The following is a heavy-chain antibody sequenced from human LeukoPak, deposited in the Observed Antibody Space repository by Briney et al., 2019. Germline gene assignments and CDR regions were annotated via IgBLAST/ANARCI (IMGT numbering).Heavy chain of an antibody. V-gene: IGHV3-74*01. J-gene: IGHJ4*02. CDR1: GFTFSSYW. Sequence: PGESLRLPCAASGFTFSSYWMHWVRQVPGRGLVWVSRIDLGGTTTYADSVRGRFTMSRDNAKNTVDLQMSSLGAEDTAVYYCVTGYPAMALGYWGQGTLVTVSS. CDR2: IDLGGTT. CDR3: VTGYPAMALGY. D-gene: IGHD5-18*01.